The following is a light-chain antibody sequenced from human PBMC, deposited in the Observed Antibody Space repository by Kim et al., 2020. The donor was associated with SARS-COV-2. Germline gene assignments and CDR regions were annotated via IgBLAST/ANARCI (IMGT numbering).Light chain of an antibody. CDR3: AAWDDSLNGGVV. CDR1: SSNIGTNT. V-gene: IGLV1-44*01. CDR2: TYN. Sequence: VTIPGSGSSSNIGTNTVNWYQQLPGTAPKLLIHTYNQRPSGVPDRFSGSKSGTSASLAISGLQSEDEADYYCAAWDDSLNGGVVFGGGTQLTVL. J-gene: IGLJ2*01.